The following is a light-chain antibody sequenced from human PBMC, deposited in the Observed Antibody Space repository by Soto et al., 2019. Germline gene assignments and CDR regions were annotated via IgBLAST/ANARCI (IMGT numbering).Light chain of an antibody. V-gene: IGKV3-20*01. Sequence: EIVLTQSPGTLSLSPGERAILSCRASQSVSSTSLAWYQQSPGQPPRLLIYGAFCRATGIPDRYSGSESGTEFTATIISLETRHWAVDSCHHRVNSFYTFGQETPLEI. CDR2: GAF. CDR3: HHRVNSFYT. J-gene: IGKJ2*01. CDR1: QSVSSTS.